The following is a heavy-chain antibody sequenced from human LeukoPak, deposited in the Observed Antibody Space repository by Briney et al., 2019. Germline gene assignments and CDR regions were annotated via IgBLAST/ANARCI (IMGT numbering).Heavy chain of an antibody. CDR2: ISQSGNT. CDR3: ARSELNDYFKY. J-gene: IGHJ4*02. Sequence: SETLSLTCTVSGGSISSSSYYWGWMRQAPGKGLEWLGSISQSGNTYNNPSLKSRVTLSVDTSKNQVSLQMTSVTAADTAMYYCARSELNDYFKYWGQGILVTVST. CDR1: GGSISSSSYY. D-gene: IGHD1-7*01. V-gene: IGHV4-39*07.